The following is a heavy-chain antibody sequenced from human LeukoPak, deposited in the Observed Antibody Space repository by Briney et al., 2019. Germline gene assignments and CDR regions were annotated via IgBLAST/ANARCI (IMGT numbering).Heavy chain of an antibody. Sequence: ASVKVSCKASGYTFTGYYMHWVRQAPGQGLEWMGWINPNSGGTNYAQKFQGRVTMTRDTSNSTAYMELSRLRSDDTAVYYCAREENGSYYAYYFDYWGQGTLVTVSS. J-gene: IGHJ4*02. V-gene: IGHV1-2*02. CDR2: INPNSGGT. D-gene: IGHD1-26*01. CDR3: AREENGSYYAYYFDY. CDR1: GYTFTGYY.